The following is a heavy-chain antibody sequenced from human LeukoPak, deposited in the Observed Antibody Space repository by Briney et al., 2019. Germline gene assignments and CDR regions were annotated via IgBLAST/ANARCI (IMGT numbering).Heavy chain of an antibody. V-gene: IGHV1-69*04. J-gene: IGHJ6*02. D-gene: IGHD4-17*01. CDR3: ARDRGMTTVSYYGMDV. Sequence: SVKVSCKSSGGTFSSYAIIWVRQAPGQGLEWMGRIIPILGIANYAQKFQGRVTITADKSTSTAYMELSSLRSEDTAVYYCARDRGMTTVSYYGMDVWGQGTTVTVSS. CDR2: IIPILGIA. CDR1: GGTFSSYA.